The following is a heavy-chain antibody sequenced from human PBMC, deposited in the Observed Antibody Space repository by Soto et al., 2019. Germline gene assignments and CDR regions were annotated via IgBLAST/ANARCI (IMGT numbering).Heavy chain of an antibody. Sequence: GGSLRLSCDASGFTFSKYVMHWVRQSPGQGLEWVALIWYDGNTKYYADSVKGRFTISRDNSGNTVYLQMNSLRAGDTAVYFCAREGGVSTIYGLDVWGQGTTVTVSS. CDR2: IWYDGNTK. CDR1: GFTFSKYV. V-gene: IGHV3-33*01. CDR3: AREGGVSTIYGLDV. J-gene: IGHJ6*02. D-gene: IGHD2-8*01.